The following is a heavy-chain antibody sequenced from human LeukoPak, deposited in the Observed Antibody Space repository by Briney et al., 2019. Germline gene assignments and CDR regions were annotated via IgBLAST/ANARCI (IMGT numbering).Heavy chain of an antibody. CDR3: ARVRTSWPDY. J-gene: IGHJ4*02. CDR2: INHSGST. CDR1: GGSFRSYY. Sequence: SETLSLTCAVYGGSFRSYYWSWIRQPPGKGLEWIGEINHSGSTNYNPSLKSRVTISVDTSKNQFSLKLSSVTAADTAVYYCARVRTSWPDYWGQGTLVTVSS. V-gene: IGHV4-34*01.